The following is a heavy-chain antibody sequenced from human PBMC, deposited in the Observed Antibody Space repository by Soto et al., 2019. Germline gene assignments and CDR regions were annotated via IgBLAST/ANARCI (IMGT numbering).Heavy chain of an antibody. D-gene: IGHD4-17*01. CDR1: GGTFSSYA. CDR2: IIPIFGTA. V-gene: IGHV1-69*01. Sequence: QVQLVQSGAEVKKPGSSVKVSCKASGGTFSSYAISWVRQAPGQGLEWMGGIIPIFGTANYAQKFQGRVTITADESTSTAYMELSSLRSEDTAMYYCASTTLPFTVTTLHFDYWGQGTLVTVSS. J-gene: IGHJ4*02. CDR3: ASTTLPFTVTTLHFDY.